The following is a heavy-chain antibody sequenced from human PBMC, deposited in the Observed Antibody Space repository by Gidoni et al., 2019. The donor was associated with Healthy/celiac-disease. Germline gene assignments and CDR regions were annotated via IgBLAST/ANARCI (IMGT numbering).Heavy chain of an antibody. Sequence: EVQLVESGGGLVKPGGSLRLSCASSGFTFSTAGMSWVRQAPGKGLEWVGRIKSKTDGGTTDYAAPVKGRFTISRDDSKNTLYLQMNSLKTEDTAVYYCTTEREPDFDYWGQGTLVTVSS. CDR3: TTEREPDFDY. D-gene: IGHD1-26*01. CDR2: IKSKTDGGTT. V-gene: IGHV3-15*01. J-gene: IGHJ4*02. CDR1: GFTFSTAG.